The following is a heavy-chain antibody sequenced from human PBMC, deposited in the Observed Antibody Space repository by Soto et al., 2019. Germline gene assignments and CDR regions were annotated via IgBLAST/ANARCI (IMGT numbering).Heavy chain of an antibody. V-gene: IGHV3-73*02. CDR3: TSHSPEDMRRT. D-gene: IGHD2-15*01. CDR2: IRSKANNYAT. CDR1: GFTFSDSP. J-gene: IGHJ5*02. Sequence: EVQLVESGGGLVQPGGSLKLSCTASGFTFSDSPMHWVRQASGKGLEWVGRIRSKANNYATAYGASVKGRFTISRDDSKNTAHLQMTSLKTEDAAVYYCTSHSPEDMRRTWGQGTLVTVSS.